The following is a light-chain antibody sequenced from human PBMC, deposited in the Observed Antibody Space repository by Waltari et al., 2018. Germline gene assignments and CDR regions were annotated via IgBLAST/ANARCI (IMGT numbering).Light chain of an antibody. CDR1: QGISSY. CDR3: QQLNSYPPFT. V-gene: IGKV1-9*01. J-gene: IGKJ5*01. CDR2: AAS. Sequence: DIQLTQSPSFLSASVGDRVTITCRASQGISSYLDWYQQKPGKAPKLLIYAASTLQSGVPSKFSGSGSVTEFTLTISSLQPEDFATYYCQQLNSYPPFTFGQGTRLEIK.